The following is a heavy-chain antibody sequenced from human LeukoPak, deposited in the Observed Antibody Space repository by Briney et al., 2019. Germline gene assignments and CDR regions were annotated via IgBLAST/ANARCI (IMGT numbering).Heavy chain of an antibody. CDR2: MNPNSGNT. CDR3: ARGPWFYDFWSGYYAFDI. J-gene: IGHJ3*02. D-gene: IGHD3-3*01. Sequence: ASVKVSCKTSGYTFTSYDINWVRQATGQGLEWMGWMNPNSGNTGYAQKFQGRVTITRNTSISTAYMELSSLRSEDTAVYYCARGPWFYDFWSGYYAFDIWGQGTMVTVAS. V-gene: IGHV1-8*03. CDR1: GYTFTSYD.